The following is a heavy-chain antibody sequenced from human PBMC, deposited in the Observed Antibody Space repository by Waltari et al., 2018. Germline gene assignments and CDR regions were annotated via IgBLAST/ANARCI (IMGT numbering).Heavy chain of an antibody. CDR2: IYYSGDT. J-gene: IGHJ4*02. CDR1: GGSISRSSYY. CDR3: ARETPDYGDYGKGEVDY. V-gene: IGHV4-39*07. D-gene: IGHD4-17*01. Sequence: QLQLQESGPGLVKPSETLSLTCTVSGGSISRSSYYWGWIRQPPGQGLEWIGSIYYSGDTNKNPTHKRRGTVSVDTSKKQFSRKLSSVTAAGTAVYYCARETPDYGDYGKGEVDYWGQGTLVTVSS.